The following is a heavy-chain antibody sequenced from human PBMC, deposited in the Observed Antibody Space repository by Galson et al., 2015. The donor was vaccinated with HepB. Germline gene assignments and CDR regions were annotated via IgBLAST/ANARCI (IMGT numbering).Heavy chain of an antibody. Sequence: SLRLSCAASGFTFSSYGMHWVRQAPGKGLEWVAFIRYDGSNKYYADSVKGRFTISRDNSKNTLYLQMNSLRAEDTAVYYCASLVGATPDFDYWGQGTLVTVSS. CDR2: IRYDGSNK. J-gene: IGHJ4*02. D-gene: IGHD1-26*01. CDR1: GFTFSSYG. CDR3: ASLVGATPDFDY. V-gene: IGHV3-30*02.